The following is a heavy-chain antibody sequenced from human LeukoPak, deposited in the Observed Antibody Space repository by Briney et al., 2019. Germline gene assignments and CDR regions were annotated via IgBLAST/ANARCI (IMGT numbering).Heavy chain of an antibody. CDR3: ARGTYYYDSSGYLNGGGFDL. V-gene: IGHV1-2*02. Sequence: GASVKVSCKASGYTFTSYDINWVRQATGQGLEWMGWINPNSGGTNYAQKFQGRVTMTRDTSISTAYMELSRLRSDDTAVYYCARGTYYYDSSGYLNGGGFDLWGRGTLVTVSS. J-gene: IGHJ2*01. CDR2: INPNSGGT. D-gene: IGHD3-22*01. CDR1: GYTFTSYD.